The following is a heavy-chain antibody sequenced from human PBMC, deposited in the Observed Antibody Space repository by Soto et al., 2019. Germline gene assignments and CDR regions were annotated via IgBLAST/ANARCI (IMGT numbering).Heavy chain of an antibody. D-gene: IGHD5-12*01. CDR1: GFTFSYFW. Sequence: EVQLVESGGGLVQPGGSLRLSCATSGFTFSYFWLNWVRQAPGRGLEWVANINQDGSEKYYVDSVKGRFTISRDNAQNSLYLQMNSLRAEDTAVYYCLSGTSPSSTWGQGTLVIVSA. J-gene: IGHJ5*02. CDR2: INQDGSEK. CDR3: LSGTSPSST. V-gene: IGHV3-7*02.